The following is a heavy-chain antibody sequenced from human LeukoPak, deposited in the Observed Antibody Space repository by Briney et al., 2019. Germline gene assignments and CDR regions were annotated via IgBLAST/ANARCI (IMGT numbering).Heavy chain of an antibody. CDR3: AKMVSTPYYDHFDYSGY. D-gene: IGHD3-16*01. CDR2: ISGSGGTT. CDR1: GFTFSTYA. V-gene: IGHV3-23*01. J-gene: IGHJ4*02. Sequence: GGSLRLSCAASGFTFSTYAMSWVRQAPGKGLEWISGISGSGGTTYYADSVKGRFTISRDNSENMVYLQMDSLRVEDTALYYCAKMVSTPYYDHFDYSGYWGEGTQVTVSS.